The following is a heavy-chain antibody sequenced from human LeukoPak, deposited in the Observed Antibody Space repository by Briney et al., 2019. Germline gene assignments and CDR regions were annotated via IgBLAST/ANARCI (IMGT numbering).Heavy chain of an antibody. J-gene: IGHJ4*02. Sequence: ASVKVSCKASGYTFTSYAMHWVRQAPGQRLEWMGWTNAGNGNTKYSQKFQGRVTITRDTFASTAYMELSSLRSEDTAVYYCARYSSGWYTFDYWGQGTLVTVSS. CDR1: GYTFTSYA. V-gene: IGHV1-3*01. CDR2: TNAGNGNT. CDR3: ARYSSGWYTFDY. D-gene: IGHD6-19*01.